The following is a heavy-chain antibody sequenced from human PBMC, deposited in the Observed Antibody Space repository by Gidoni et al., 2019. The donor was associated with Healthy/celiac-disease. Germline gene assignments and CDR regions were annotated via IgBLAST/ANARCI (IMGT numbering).Heavy chain of an antibody. J-gene: IGHJ4*02. V-gene: IGHV3-53*02. D-gene: IGHD3-3*01. CDR2: IYSGGST. CDR1: GFTVSSNY. CDR3: ARVKWSGYFDY. Sequence: EVQLVETGGGLIQPGGSLRLSCAASGFTVSSNYMSWVRQAPGKGLEWVSVIYSGGSTYYADSVKGRFTISRDNSKNTLYLQMNSRRDEDTAVYYCARVKWSGYFDYWGQGTLVTVSS.